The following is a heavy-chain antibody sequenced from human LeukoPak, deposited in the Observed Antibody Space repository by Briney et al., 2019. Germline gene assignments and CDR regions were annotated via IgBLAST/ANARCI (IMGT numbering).Heavy chain of an antibody. CDR2: IYWSGRT. V-gene: IGHV4-59*01. J-gene: IGHJ4*02. CDR3: ARGGWNKFDY. Sequence: SETLSLTCTVSGGSIRSYYWSWIRQPPGKGLEWIGYIYWSGRTHYNPSLKSRVTISVDTSKSQFSLKLSSVTAADTAVYYCARGGWNKFDYWGQGTLVTVSS. CDR1: GGSIRSYY. D-gene: IGHD3-22*01.